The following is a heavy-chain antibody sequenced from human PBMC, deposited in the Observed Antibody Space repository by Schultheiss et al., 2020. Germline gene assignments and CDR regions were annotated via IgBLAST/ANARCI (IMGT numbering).Heavy chain of an antibody. Sequence: SETLSLTCTVSGGSVYNYYWNWVRQPPGKGLEWIGYIYYTGSTNYNPSLKSRVTISVDTSKNQFSLKLSSVTAADTAVYYCARGKRYSIGWPKENWFDPWGQGTLVTVSS. CDR1: GGSVYNYY. J-gene: IGHJ5*02. D-gene: IGHD6-19*01. CDR2: IYYTGST. CDR3: ARGKRYSIGWPKENWFDP. V-gene: IGHV4-59*02.